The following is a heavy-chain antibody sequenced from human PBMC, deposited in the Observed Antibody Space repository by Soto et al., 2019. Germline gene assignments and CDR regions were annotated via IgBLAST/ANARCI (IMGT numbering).Heavy chain of an antibody. CDR1: GYTFTSYA. D-gene: IGHD6-13*01. Sequence: QVQLVQSGAEVKKPGASVKVSCKASGYTFTSYAMHWVRQAPGQRLEWMGWINAGNGNTKYSQKFQGRVTITRDTSASTAYMELSSLRSEETAVYYCATARFEYSSSWKRWDYWGQGTLVTVSS. CDR3: ATARFEYSSSWKRWDY. CDR2: INAGNGNT. J-gene: IGHJ4*02. V-gene: IGHV1-3*01.